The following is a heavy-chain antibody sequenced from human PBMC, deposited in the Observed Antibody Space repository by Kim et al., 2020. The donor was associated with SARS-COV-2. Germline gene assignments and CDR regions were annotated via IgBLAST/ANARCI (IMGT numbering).Heavy chain of an antibody. V-gene: IGHV3-74*01. Sequence: YADSVKGRFTISRDNAKNTLYFQMNSLRADDTALYSCARSGYFFGLDPWGQGTLVTVSS. D-gene: IGHD3-3*01. CDR3: ARSGYFFGLDP. J-gene: IGHJ5*02.